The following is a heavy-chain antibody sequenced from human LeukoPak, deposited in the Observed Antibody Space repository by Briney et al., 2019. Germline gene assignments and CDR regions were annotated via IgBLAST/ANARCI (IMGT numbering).Heavy chain of an antibody. D-gene: IGHD6-13*01. Sequence: PSETLSLTCTVSGGSISSYYWSWIRQPAGKGLEWIGRIYTSGSTNYNPSLKSRVTMSVDTSKNQFSLKLSSVTAADTAVYYCARGLSYSSSWYFDYWGQGTLVTVSS. CDR2: IYTSGST. V-gene: IGHV4-4*07. CDR3: ARGLSYSSSWYFDY. CDR1: GGSISSYY. J-gene: IGHJ4*02.